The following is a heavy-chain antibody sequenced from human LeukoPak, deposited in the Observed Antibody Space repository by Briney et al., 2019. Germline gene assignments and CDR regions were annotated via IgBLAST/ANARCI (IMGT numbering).Heavy chain of an antibody. J-gene: IGHJ4*02. Sequence: SETLSLTCTVSGDPISTPTHWWGWIRQPPGKGLEWIGSIYSSGTTFYNPSLKSRVTLSTDTSKNQFSLKLSSVTAADTAVYYCAKRAYGVGFEYWGQATLLTVSS. V-gene: IGHV4-39*01. CDR3: AKRAYGVGFEY. CDR2: IYSSGTT. D-gene: IGHD4/OR15-4a*01. CDR1: GDPISTPTHW.